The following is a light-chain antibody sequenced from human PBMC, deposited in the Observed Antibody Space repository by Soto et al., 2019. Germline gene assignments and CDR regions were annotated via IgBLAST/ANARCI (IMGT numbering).Light chain of an antibody. CDR1: QSLVHSDGIAY. Sequence: DVVMTQSPLSLPVTLVHPASISCRSNQSLVHSDGIAYFSWFQQRPGRSPRRXXYKVSNRDSGVPARFSGSGSGTDVALKISRVEDEDVGVYYGMQGTHWTITFGQGTRLEIK. CDR2: KVS. V-gene: IGKV2-30*02. J-gene: IGKJ5*01. CDR3: MQGTHWTIT.